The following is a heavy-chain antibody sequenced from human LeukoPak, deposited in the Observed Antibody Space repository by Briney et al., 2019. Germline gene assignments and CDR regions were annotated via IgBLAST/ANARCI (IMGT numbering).Heavy chain of an antibody. V-gene: IGHV4-34*01. D-gene: IGHD2-2*01. CDR1: GGSFSGYY. Sequence: SETLSLTCAVYGGSFSGYYWRWIRKPPGKRLEWFGEINHSGSTNYTPSLKSRDTISVDSSKNQVSLKLSSVTAAYTVVYYCARAIDCSITSCYRARPTTSSHYYMDVWGKGTTVTVSS. J-gene: IGHJ6*03. CDR3: ARAIDCSITSCYRARPTTSSHYYMDV. CDR2: INHSGST.